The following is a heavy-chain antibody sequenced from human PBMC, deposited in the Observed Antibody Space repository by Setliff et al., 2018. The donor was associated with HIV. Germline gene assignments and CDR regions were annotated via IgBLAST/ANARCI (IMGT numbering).Heavy chain of an antibody. V-gene: IGHV4-39*07. Sequence: SETLSLTCTVSGGSIGSSDYYWGWIRQPPGKGLEWIGSIFYTGRTTYNPSHRSRVTVSLDTSKTQFSLSLTSVTAADTAMYYCARRGKTENSYVLNWFDPWGQGILVTVSS. D-gene: IGHD5-18*01. CDR3: ARRGKTENSYVLNWFDP. J-gene: IGHJ5*02. CDR1: GGSIGSSDYY. CDR2: IFYTGRT.